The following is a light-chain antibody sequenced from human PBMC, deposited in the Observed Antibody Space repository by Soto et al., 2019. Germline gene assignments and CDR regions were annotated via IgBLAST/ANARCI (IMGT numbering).Light chain of an antibody. CDR3: CSYAGTYTV. Sequence: QSALTQPASVSGSPGQSITISCTGTSSDVGGYNFVSWYQQHPGKAPKLMIYKVSDRPSGVSNRFSGSRSGNTASLTISGLQAEDEADYYCCSYAGTYTVFGGGTKLTVL. CDR1: SSDVGGYNF. J-gene: IGLJ2*01. V-gene: IGLV2-14*01. CDR2: KVS.